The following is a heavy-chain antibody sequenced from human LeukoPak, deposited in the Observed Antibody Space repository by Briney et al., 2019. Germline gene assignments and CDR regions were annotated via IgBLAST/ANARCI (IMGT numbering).Heavy chain of an antibody. D-gene: IGHD1-26*01. CDR3: AREEWELLRYYYYYMDV. CDR1: GFTFSNAW. V-gene: IGHV3-7*01. J-gene: IGHJ6*03. Sequence: GGSLRLSCAASGFTFSNAWMSWVRQAPGKGLEWVANIKQDGSEKYYVDSVKGRFTISRDNAKNSLYLQMNSLRAEDTAVYYCAREEWELLRYYYYYMDVWGKGTTVTVSS. CDR2: IKQDGSEK.